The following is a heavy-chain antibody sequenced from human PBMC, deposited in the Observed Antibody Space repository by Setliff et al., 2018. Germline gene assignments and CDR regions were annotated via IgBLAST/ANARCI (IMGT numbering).Heavy chain of an antibody. V-gene: IGHV1-69*05. CDR1: GGTFSDYG. CDR2: TIPIFGTT. J-gene: IGHJ6*03. D-gene: IGHD3-22*01. CDR3: VREGVDSRSSTDYRYYMDV. Sequence: SVKVSCKASGGTFSDYGISWVRQAPGQGLEWMGGTIPIFGTTDYAQKFQGRVTIITDESTSTALMQLSSLRSEDTAVNYCVREGVDSRSSTDYRYYMDVWGKGTTVTVSS.